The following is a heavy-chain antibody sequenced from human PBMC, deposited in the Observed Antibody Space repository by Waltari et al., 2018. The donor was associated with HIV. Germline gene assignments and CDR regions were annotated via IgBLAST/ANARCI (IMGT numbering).Heavy chain of an antibody. J-gene: IGHJ6*02. V-gene: IGHV1-3*01. CDR1: GYTFTSYA. Sequence: QVQLVQSGAEVKKPGASVKVSCKASGYTFTSYAMHWVRQAPGQRLEWMGWINAGNGNTKYSQKFQGRVTITRDTSASTAYMELSSLRSEDTAVYYCARIGGYCSGGSCYSTLYYYYGMDVWGQGTTVTVSS. CDR2: INAGNGNT. CDR3: ARIGGYCSGGSCYSTLYYYYGMDV. D-gene: IGHD2-15*01.